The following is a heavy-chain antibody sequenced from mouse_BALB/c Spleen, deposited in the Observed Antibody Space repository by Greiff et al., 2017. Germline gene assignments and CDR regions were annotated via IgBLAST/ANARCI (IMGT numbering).Heavy chain of an antibody. Sequence: DVKLVESGGGLVQPKGSLKLSCAASGFTFNTYAMNWVRQAPGKGLEWVARIRSKSNNYATYYADSVKDRFTISRDDSQSMLYLQMNNLKTEDTAMYYCVRRHYYGYFDYWGQGTTLTVSS. CDR1: GFTFNTYA. J-gene: IGHJ2*01. D-gene: IGHD1-2*01. V-gene: IGHV10-1*02. CDR2: IRSKSNNYAT. CDR3: VRRHYYGYFDY.